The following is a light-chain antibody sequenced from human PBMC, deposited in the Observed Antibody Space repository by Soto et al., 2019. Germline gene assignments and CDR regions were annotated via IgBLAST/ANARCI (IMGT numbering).Light chain of an antibody. CDR3: CSYTSASTLLYL. J-gene: IGLJ1*01. CDR1: SSDVGGYNY. CDR2: GVT. V-gene: IGLV2-14*01. Sequence: QSALTQPASVSGSPGQSITISCTGTSSDVGGYNYVSWYQQHPGIAPKLLIYGVTNRPSGVSTRFSGSKSGNTASLTISGLQAEDEADYHCCSYTSASTLLYLFGTGTKVTV.